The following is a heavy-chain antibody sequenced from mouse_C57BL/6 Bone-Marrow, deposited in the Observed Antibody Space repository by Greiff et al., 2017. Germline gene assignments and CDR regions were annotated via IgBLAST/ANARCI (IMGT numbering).Heavy chain of an antibody. CDR1: GYTFTDYE. D-gene: IGHD1-1*01. CDR3: AREYYYGSSYAIDY. Sequence: QVQLQQSGAELVRPGASVTLSCKASGYTFTDYEMHWVKQTPVHGLEWIGAIDPETGGTAYNQKFKGKAILTADKSSSTAYMELRSLTSEDSAVYFCAREYYYGSSYAIDYWGQGTSVTVSS. CDR2: IDPETGGT. J-gene: IGHJ4*01. V-gene: IGHV1-15*01.